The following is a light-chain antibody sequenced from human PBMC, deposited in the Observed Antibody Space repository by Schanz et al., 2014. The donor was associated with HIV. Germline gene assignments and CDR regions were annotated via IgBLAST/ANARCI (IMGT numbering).Light chain of an antibody. J-gene: IGLJ3*02. CDR2: GVT. CDR3: CSFAGTIWV. CDR1: NSDISTYNY. Sequence: QSALAQPPSASGSPGQSITISCTGLNSDISTYNYVSWYQQNPGKAPKLMIYGVTKRPSGVPDRFSGSKSGNTASLTISGLQAEDEADYFCCSFAGTIWVFGGGTKLTVL. V-gene: IGLV2-8*01.